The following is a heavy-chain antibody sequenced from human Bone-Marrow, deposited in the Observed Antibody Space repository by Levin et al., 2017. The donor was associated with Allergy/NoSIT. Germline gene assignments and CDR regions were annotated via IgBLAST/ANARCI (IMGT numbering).Heavy chain of an antibody. CDR3: ARAPQMATAQETDHQTRGQGHFDY. CDR1: GGSISSYY. CDR2: IYYSGST. V-gene: IGHV4-59*01. Sequence: PSETLSLTCTVSGGSISSYYWSWIRQPPGKGLEWIGYIYYSGSTNYNPSLKSRVTISVDTSKNQFSLKLSSVTAADTAVYYCARAPQMATAQETDHQTRGQGHFDYWGQGTLVTVSS. D-gene: IGHD5-24*01. J-gene: IGHJ4*02.